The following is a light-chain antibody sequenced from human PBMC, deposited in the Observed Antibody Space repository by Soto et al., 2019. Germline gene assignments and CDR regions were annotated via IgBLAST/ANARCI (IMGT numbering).Light chain of an antibody. V-gene: IGLV3-21*02. CDR2: DDS. CDR3: QVWDSSSDQWV. J-gene: IGLJ3*02. CDR1: NIGSKS. Sequence: SYELTQPPSVSVAPGQTARITCGGNNIGSKSVHWYQQKPGQAPVLVVYDDSDRPSGIPKRFSGSNSGNTATLTISRVEAGDEADYYCQVWDSSSDQWVFGGGTKLTVL.